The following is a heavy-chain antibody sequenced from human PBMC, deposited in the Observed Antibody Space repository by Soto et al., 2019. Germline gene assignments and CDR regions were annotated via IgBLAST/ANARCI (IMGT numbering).Heavy chain of an antibody. CDR2: ISGSGGST. D-gene: IGHD3-22*01. Sequence: PGGSLRLSCAASGFTFSSYAMSWVRQAPGKGLEWVSAISGSGGSTYCADSVKGRFTISRDNSKNTLYLQMNSLRAEDTAVYYFETSVVVTPAVDYWGQRNLVTVSS. CDR1: GFTFSSYA. CDR3: ETSVVVTPAVDY. J-gene: IGHJ4*02. V-gene: IGHV3-23*01.